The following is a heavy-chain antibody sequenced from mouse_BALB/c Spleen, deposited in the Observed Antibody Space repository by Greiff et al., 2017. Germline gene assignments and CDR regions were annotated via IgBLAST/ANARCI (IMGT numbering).Heavy chain of an antibody. CDR2: IYPGDGDT. CDR3: AMYGNYYFDY. V-gene: IGHV1-87*01. CDR1: GYTFTSYW. J-gene: IGHJ2*01. Sequence: VQLQQSGAELARPGASVKLSCKASGYTFTSYWMQWVKQRPGQGLEWIGAIYPGDGDTRYTQKFKGKATLTADKSSSTAYMQLSSLASEDSAVYYCAMYGNYYFDYWGQGTTLTVSS. D-gene: IGHD2-10*02.